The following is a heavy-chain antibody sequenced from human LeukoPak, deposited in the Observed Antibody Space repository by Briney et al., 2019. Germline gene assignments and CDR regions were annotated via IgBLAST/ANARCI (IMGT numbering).Heavy chain of an antibody. CDR3: AKDRCSGGSCYTYFDY. V-gene: IGHV3-23*01. D-gene: IGHD2-15*01. CDR1: GFTFSSYS. J-gene: IGHJ4*02. CDR2: ISGSGGST. Sequence: PGGSLRLSCAASGFTFSSYSMHWVRQAPGKGLEWVSAISGSGGSTYYADSVKGRFTISRDNSKNTLYLQMNSLRAEDTAVYYCAKDRCSGGSCYTYFDYWGQGTLVTVSS.